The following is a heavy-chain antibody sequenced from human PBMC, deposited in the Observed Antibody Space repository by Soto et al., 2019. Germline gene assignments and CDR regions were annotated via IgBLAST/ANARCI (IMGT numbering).Heavy chain of an antibody. V-gene: IGHV3-30*18. CDR1: GFTFSSYG. J-gene: IGHJ4*02. CDR2: ISYDGSNK. Sequence: QVQLVESGGGVVQPGRSLRLSCAASGFTFSSYGMHWVRQAPGKGLEWVAVISYDGSNKYYADSVKGRFTISRDNSENTLYLQMNSLRAEDTAVYYCAKDGPYDYWGQGTLVTVSS. CDR3: AKDGPYDY.